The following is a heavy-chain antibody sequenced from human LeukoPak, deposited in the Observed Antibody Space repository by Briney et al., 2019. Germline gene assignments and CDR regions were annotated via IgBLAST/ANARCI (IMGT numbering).Heavy chain of an antibody. J-gene: IGHJ3*02. V-gene: IGHV3-66*01. CDR2: IYSGGST. CDR3: ARWGRDLDAFDI. D-gene: IGHD3-16*01. CDR1: GFTVSSNY. Sequence: GGSLRLSCAAPGFTVSSNYMSWVRQAPGKGLEWVSVIYSGGSTYYADSVKGRFTISRDNSKNTLYLQMNSLRAEDTAVYYCARWGRDLDAFDIWGQGTMVTVSS.